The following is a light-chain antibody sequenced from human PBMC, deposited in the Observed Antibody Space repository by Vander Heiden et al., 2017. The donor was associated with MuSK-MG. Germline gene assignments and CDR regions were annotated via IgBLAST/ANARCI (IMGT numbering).Light chain of an antibody. CDR1: QNIDRW. Sequence: DIQMTQSPSTLSASVGDKVTITCRASQNIDRWLAWYQQKPGKAPNLLIHDASSLESGVPSRFSGSGSGTEFTLTISSLQPDDLAAYYCQQYNSHPWTFGQGTKVEIK. CDR2: DAS. V-gene: IGKV1-5*01. CDR3: QQYNSHPWT. J-gene: IGKJ1*01.